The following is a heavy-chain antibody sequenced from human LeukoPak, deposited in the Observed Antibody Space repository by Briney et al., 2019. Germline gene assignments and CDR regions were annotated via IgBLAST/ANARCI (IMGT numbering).Heavy chain of an antibody. CDR2: ISDAGGTT. CDR1: GFTVSSNY. Sequence: GSLRLSCAASGFTVSSNYMNWVRQAPGKGLEWVSAISDAGGTTYYADSVKGRFTISRDNSKNTLYLQMNSLRAEDTAVYYCAKELGTSSWYVVDYWGQGTLVTASS. V-gene: IGHV3-23*01. D-gene: IGHD6-13*01. J-gene: IGHJ4*02. CDR3: AKELGTSSWYVVDY.